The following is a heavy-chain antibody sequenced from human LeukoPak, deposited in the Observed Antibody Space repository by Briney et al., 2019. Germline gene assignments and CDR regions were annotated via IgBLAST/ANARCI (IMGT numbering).Heavy chain of an antibody. CDR2: IIPISGIV. J-gene: IGHJ6*02. CDR1: GGTFNIYA. V-gene: IGHV1-69*13. Sequence: SVTVSFKASGGTFNIYAISWMRQALGQAPEKIVGIIPISGIVNYAQSFRFTVTYTRAESTTTGCLELCSLRTEDTAIYYCAMIRGCVYDSGSHGRFVMYVWGQGTTVIVSS. CDR3: AMIRGCVYDSGSHGRFVMYV. D-gene: IGHD3-10*01.